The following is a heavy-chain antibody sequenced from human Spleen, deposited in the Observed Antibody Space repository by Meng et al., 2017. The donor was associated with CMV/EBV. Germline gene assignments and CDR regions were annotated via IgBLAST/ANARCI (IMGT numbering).Heavy chain of an antibody. V-gene: IGHV3-30*04. J-gene: IGHJ4*02. CDR1: GFTFNIYA. CDR3: AKDRGSGTTYAEFDS. D-gene: IGHD1-26*01. CDR2: ISPDASHQ. Sequence: GESLKISCAASGFTFNIYAMHWVRQAPGKGLEWVTLISPDASHQYYADSVKGRFSISRDNSKSTLYLQMNSLRAEDTAVYYCAKDRGSGTTYAEFDSWGQGTLVTVSS.